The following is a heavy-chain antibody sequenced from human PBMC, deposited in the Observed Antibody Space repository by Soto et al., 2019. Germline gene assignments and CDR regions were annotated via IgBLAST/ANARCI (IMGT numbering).Heavy chain of an antibody. V-gene: IGHV4-61*01. CDR2: IYYIGTT. Sequence: QVQLQESGPGLVKPSETLSLTCSVSDGSVNTGNYYWSWIRQPPGKGLEWIGHIYYIGTTNYNPSLKSRVTISVDTSKNPLSLKVTSVTAADTAVYFCAREEKQLSRYGGDFDYWGQGILVTVSS. D-gene: IGHD3-16*01. CDR1: DGSVNTGNYY. CDR3: AREEKQLSRYGGDFDY. J-gene: IGHJ4*02.